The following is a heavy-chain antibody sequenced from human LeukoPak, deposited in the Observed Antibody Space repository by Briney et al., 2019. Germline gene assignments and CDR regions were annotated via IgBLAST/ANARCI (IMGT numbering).Heavy chain of an antibody. D-gene: IGHD3-9*01. Sequence: PGGSLRLSCAASGFTFSSYAMSWVRQAPGKGLEWVSAISGSGGSTYYADSVKGRFTISRDNSKNTLYLQMNNLRAEDTAVYYCATVPLRYFDWISPPDYWGQGTLVTVSS. J-gene: IGHJ4*02. CDR3: ATVPLRYFDWISPPDY. CDR2: ISGSGGST. CDR1: GFTFSSYA. V-gene: IGHV3-23*01.